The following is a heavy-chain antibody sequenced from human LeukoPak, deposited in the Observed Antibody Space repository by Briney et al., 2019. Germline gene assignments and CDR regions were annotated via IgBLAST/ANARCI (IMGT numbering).Heavy chain of an antibody. D-gene: IGHD4-17*01. CDR2: ISSSSSTI. CDR3: ARDAYGDYGPWDY. J-gene: IGHJ4*02. CDR1: GFTFSSYS. V-gene: IGHV3-48*01. Sequence: PGGSLRLSCAASGFTFSSYSMNWVRQAPGKGLEWVSYISSSSSTIYYADSVKGRLTISRDNAKNSLYLQMNSLRAEDTAVYYCARDAYGDYGPWDYWGQGTLVTVSS.